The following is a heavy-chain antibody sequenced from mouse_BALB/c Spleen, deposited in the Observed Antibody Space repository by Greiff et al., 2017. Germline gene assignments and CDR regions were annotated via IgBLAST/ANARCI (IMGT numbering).Heavy chain of an antibody. CDR1: GFNIKDTY. CDR3: ASRGNYYAMDY. D-gene: IGHD2-1*01. V-gene: IGHV14-3*02. Sequence: EVKLQESGAELVKPGASVKLSCTASGFNIKDTYMHWVKQRPEQGLEWIGRIDPANGNTKYDPKFQGKATITADTSSNTAYLQLSSLTSEDTAVYYCASRGNYYAMDYWGQGTSVTVSS. CDR2: IDPANGNT. J-gene: IGHJ4*01.